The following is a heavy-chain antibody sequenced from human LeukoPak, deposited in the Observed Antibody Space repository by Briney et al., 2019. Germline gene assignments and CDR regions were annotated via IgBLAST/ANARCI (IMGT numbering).Heavy chain of an antibody. D-gene: IGHD6-13*01. J-gene: IGHJ5*02. CDR3: AKLAASETGEGS. CDR1: GYTFTINH. Sequence: GASVTVSFTASGYTFTINHIHCVRQAPGQGLEWMGVINPSGDSTSYAQKFQGRVTMTRDTSTSTVYMELSSLRSEDTAIYYCAKLAASETGEGSWGQGTLVTVSS. CDR2: INPSGDST. V-gene: IGHV1-46*01.